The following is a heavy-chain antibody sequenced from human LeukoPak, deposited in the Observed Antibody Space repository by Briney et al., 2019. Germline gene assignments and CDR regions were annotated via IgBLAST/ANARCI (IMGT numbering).Heavy chain of an antibody. CDR2: IYHSGST. CDR1: GGSISSGGYS. V-gene: IGHV4-30-2*01. Sequence: SETLSLTCAVSGGSISSGGYSWSWIRQPPGKGLEWIGYIYHSGSTYYNPSLKSRVTISVDRSKNRFSLKLSSVTAADTAVYYCARGSVGLFDYWGQGTLVTVSS. CDR3: ARGSVGLFDY. J-gene: IGHJ4*02.